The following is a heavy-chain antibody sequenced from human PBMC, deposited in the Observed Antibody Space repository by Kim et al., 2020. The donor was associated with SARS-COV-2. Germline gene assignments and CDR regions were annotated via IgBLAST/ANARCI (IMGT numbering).Heavy chain of an antibody. D-gene: IGHD4-17*01. CDR2: IISILGIA. CDR3: ARDHDYGGNPDY. V-gene: IGHV1-69*04. CDR1: GGIFSSYA. Sequence: SVKVSCKASGGIFSSYAISWVRQAPGQGLEWMGRIISILGIANYAQKFQGRVTITADKSTSTAYMELSSLRSEDTAVYYCARDHDYGGNPDYWGQGTLVSVSS. J-gene: IGHJ4*02.